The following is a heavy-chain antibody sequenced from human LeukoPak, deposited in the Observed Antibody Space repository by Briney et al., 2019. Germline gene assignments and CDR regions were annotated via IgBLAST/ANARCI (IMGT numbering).Heavy chain of an antibody. J-gene: IGHJ5*02. CDR1: GGFISSSNYY. D-gene: IGHD1-7*01. CDR3: ARDLTGITGTTWFDP. Sequence: SETLSLTCTVSGGFISSSNYYWGWIRQPPGRGLEWIGTIYYGGSTYYNPSLKSRVTISVDTSKNQFSLKLSSVTAADTAVYYCARDLTGITGTTWFDPWGQGTLVTVSS. V-gene: IGHV4-39*07. CDR2: IYYGGST.